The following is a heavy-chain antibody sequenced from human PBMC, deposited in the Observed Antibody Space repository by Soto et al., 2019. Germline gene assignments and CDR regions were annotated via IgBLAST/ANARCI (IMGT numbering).Heavy chain of an antibody. V-gene: IGHV1-18*01. CDR1: GYTFTSYG. J-gene: IGHJ5*02. D-gene: IGHD6-19*01. CDR2: ISDYNGNT. Sequence: QVQLVQSGAEVKKPGASVKVSCTASGYTFTSYGISWVRQAPGQGLEWMGWISDYNGNTNYAQKLQRRATMTTDTSTSTASMELRSLRSDDTAVYYCARESAVAALDPWGQGTLVTVSS. CDR3: ARESAVAALDP.